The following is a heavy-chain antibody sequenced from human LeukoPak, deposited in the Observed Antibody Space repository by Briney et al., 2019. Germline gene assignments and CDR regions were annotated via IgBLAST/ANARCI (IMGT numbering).Heavy chain of an antibody. CDR3: ARRYYDFWSLLGAFDI. J-gene: IGHJ3*02. CDR1: GFTFSSYW. Sequence: GGSLRLSCAASGFTFSSYWMSWVRQAPGKGLEWVANIKQDGSEKYYVDSVKGRFTISRDNAKNSLYLQMNSLRAEDTAVYYCARRYYDFWSLLGAFDIWGQGTMVTVSS. D-gene: IGHD3-3*01. V-gene: IGHV3-7*01. CDR2: IKQDGSEK.